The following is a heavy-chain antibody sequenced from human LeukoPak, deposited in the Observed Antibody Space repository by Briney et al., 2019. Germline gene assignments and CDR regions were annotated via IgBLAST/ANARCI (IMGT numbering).Heavy chain of an antibody. CDR2: IWYDGSHK. D-gene: IGHD3-10*01. CDR1: GFTFTSYG. Sequence: GGSLRLSCAGSGFTFTSYGMHWVRQAPGKGLEWVAMIWYDGSHKKYADSVEGRFSISRDTSKNTLYLQMNSLRADDTAVYYCARGVPIPTTHPIDYWGQGSLVTVSS. J-gene: IGHJ4*02. V-gene: IGHV3-33*03. CDR3: ARGVPIPTTHPIDY.